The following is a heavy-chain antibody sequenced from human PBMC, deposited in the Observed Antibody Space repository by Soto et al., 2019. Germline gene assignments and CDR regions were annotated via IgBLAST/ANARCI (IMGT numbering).Heavy chain of an antibody. V-gene: IGHV3-30*18. D-gene: IGHD4-4*01. CDR1: GFSFSTYG. Sequence: QVQLVESGGGVVQPGRSLRLSCAASGFSFSTYGMHWVRQAPGKGLEWVAVVSFDAKNKYYIDSVEGRFTISRDNSKNMLYLQMNSLRREDTAVYYCAKESVESTYSYYGMDVWG. CDR2: VSFDAKNK. J-gene: IGHJ6*02. CDR3: AKESVESTYSYYGMDV.